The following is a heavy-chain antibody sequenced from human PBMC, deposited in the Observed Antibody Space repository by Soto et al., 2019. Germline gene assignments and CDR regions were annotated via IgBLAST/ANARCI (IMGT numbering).Heavy chain of an antibody. CDR1: GGSISSGHYY. CDR2: IYYSGST. V-gene: IGHV4-30-4*01. CDR3: VAAGEFDY. Sequence: SETLSLTCTVSGGSISSGHYYWSWIRQPPGKGLEWIGYIYYSGSTYYNPSLKSRVTISVDTSKNQFSLKLSSVTAADTAVYYCVAAGEFDYWGQGTLVTVSS. J-gene: IGHJ4*02. D-gene: IGHD6-13*01.